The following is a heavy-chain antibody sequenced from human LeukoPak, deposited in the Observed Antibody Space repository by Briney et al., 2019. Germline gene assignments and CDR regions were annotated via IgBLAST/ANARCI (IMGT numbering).Heavy chain of an antibody. CDR1: GYTFTSYD. CDR2: MNPNSGNT. D-gene: IGHD3-22*01. Sequence: ASVKVSCKASGYTFTSYDINWVRQATGQGLEWMGWMNPNSGNTGHAQKFQGRVTMTRNTSTSTAYMELSSLRSEDTAVYYCARGRRYDSSGYYYRWGQGTLVTVSS. CDR3: ARGRRYDSSGYYYR. J-gene: IGHJ4*02. V-gene: IGHV1-8*01.